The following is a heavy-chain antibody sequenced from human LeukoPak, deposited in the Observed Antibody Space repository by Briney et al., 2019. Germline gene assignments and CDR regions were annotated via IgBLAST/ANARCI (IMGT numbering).Heavy chain of an antibody. V-gene: IGHV5-51*01. CDR2: IFPGDSDT. CDR3: ARHHCTSTSCYPYYYYAMEV. J-gene: IGHJ6*02. Sequence: PGESLKISCKGSGYTFTNYWIGWVRQMPGKGLEWIGIIFPGDSDTRYSPSFQGQVTISVDKSISTAYLQWSSLKASDTAIYYCARHHCTSTSCYPYYYYAMEVWGPGTKVTVSS. CDR1: GYTFTNYW. D-gene: IGHD2-2*01.